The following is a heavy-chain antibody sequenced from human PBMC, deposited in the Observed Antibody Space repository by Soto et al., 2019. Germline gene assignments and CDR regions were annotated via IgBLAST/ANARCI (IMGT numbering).Heavy chain of an antibody. Sequence: EVQLVESGGGLVQPGGSLRLSCAASGFTFSSYSRNWVRHAPGKGLEWVSYISSSSSTIYYADSVKGRFTISRDNAKNSLYLQMNSLRAEDTAVYYCAVVPAANGHYGMDVWGQGTTVTVS. CDR3: AVVPAANGHYGMDV. D-gene: IGHD2-2*01. V-gene: IGHV3-48*01. CDR1: GFTFSSYS. CDR2: ISSSSSTI. J-gene: IGHJ6*02.